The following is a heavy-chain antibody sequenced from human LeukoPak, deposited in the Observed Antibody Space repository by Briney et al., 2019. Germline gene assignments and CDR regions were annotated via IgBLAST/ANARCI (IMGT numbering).Heavy chain of an antibody. CDR1: GFTFSDYS. CDR2: ISDNSNIM. J-gene: IGHJ4*02. Sequence: GGSLRLSCAASGFTFSDYSMNWVRQAPGKGLEWVSYISDNSNIMYYADSVKGRFTISRDNVKNSLYLQMNSLRAEDTAVYYCARAMYTSSRYYFDYWGQGTLVTVSS. CDR3: ARAMYTSSRYYFDY. D-gene: IGHD6-13*01. V-gene: IGHV3-48*04.